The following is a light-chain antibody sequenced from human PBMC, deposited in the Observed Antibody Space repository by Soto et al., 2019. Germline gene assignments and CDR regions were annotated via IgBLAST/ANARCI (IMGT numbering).Light chain of an antibody. J-gene: IGKJ1*01. CDR1: QSISSSF. CDR3: QQYVTSSWT. Sequence: EIVLTQSPGTLSLSPGERATLSCRASQSISSSFLAWHQQRPGQSPRLIIYGASSRATGIPDRFSGSGSGTDFTLTISRLDLEDSAFYYCQQYVTSSWTFGQGTKVDIK. V-gene: IGKV3-20*01. CDR2: GAS.